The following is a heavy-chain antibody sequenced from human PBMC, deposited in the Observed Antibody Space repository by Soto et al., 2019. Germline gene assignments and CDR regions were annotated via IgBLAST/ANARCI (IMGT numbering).Heavy chain of an antibody. CDR2: MYISGTT. V-gene: IGHV4-4*07. CDR1: GGSVTSNY. D-gene: IGHD6-6*01. Sequence: SETLSLTCTVSGGSVTSNYWTWIRQPAGKGLEWIGRMYISGTTDYNPSLRGRATMSVDTSKNQFSLTLTSVTAADTAVYYCARERAAPSWIDPWGRGTLVTVPS. CDR3: ARERAAPSWIDP. J-gene: IGHJ5*02.